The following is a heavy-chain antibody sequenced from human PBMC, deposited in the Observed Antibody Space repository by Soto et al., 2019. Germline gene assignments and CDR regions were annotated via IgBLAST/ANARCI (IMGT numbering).Heavy chain of an antibody. Sequence: PGGSLRLSCVASGFPFSDYTMSWVRQAPGKGPEWVSDISTNSNNKYYADSVKGRFTISRDNSKNTLYLQMNSLRAGDTAVYYCARDRGCSSTSCYRYGMDVWGQGTTVTVSS. CDR1: GFPFSDYT. CDR2: ISTNSNNK. J-gene: IGHJ6*02. V-gene: IGHV3-48*01. D-gene: IGHD2-2*01. CDR3: ARDRGCSSTSCYRYGMDV.